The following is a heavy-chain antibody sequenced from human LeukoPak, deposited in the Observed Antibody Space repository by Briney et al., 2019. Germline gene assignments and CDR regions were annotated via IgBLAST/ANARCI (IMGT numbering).Heavy chain of an antibody. CDR3: ARLVPGTAMVLDY. D-gene: IGHD5-18*01. CDR1: GGSINSYY. CDR2: IYYSGST. Sequence: TSETLSLTCTVSGGSINSYYWTWVRQPPGMGLEWVGHIYYSGSTNYNPSLKSRVTISLDTSKNQFSLKLSSVTAADTAVYYCARLVPGTAMVLDYCGQGTLVTVSS. J-gene: IGHJ4*02. V-gene: IGHV4-59*08.